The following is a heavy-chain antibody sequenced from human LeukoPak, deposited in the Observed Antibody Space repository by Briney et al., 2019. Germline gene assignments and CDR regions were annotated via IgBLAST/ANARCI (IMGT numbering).Heavy chain of an antibody. CDR1: GYSISSGYY. CDR3: ARETLYSSLGRDSGSG. CDR2: IYHSGST. J-gene: IGHJ4*02. D-gene: IGHD6-19*01. Sequence: PSETLSLTCTVSGYSISSGYYWGWIRQPPGKGLEWIGSIYHSGSTYYNPSLKSRVTISVDTSKNQFSLKLSSVTAADTAVYYCARETLYSSLGRDSGSGWGQGTLVTVSS. V-gene: IGHV4-38-2*02.